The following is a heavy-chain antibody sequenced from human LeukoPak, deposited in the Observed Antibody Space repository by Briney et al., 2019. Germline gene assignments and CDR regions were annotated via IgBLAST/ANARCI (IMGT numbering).Heavy chain of an antibody. V-gene: IGHV1-18*01. CDR1: GYTFTSYG. Sequence: ASVKVSCRASGYTFTSYGFTWVRQAPGQGLEWMGWISTYNGNTNYAERLQGRVTLTTDTSTSIAYMELTSLRSDDTAVYYCARRGASGAMFDHWGQVTLVTVSS. D-gene: IGHD3-10*01. J-gene: IGHJ4*02. CDR2: ISTYNGNT. CDR3: ARRGASGAMFDH.